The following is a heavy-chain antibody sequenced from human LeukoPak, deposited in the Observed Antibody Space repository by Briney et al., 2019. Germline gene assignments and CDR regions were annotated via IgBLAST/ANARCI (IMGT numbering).Heavy chain of an antibody. CDR1: GFTFSSYG. CDR2: ISYDGSNK. CDR3: AKAIAAAGLDY. V-gene: IGHV3-30*18. Sequence: PGGSLRLSCAASGFTFSSYGMHWVRQAPGKGLEWVAVISYDGSNKYYADSVKGRFTISSDNSKNTLYLQMNSLRAEDTAVYYCAKAIAAAGLDYWGQGTLVTVSS. J-gene: IGHJ4*02. D-gene: IGHD6-13*01.